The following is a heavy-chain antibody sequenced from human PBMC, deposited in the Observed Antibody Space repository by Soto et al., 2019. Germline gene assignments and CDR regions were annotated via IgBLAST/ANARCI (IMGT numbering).Heavy chain of an antibody. CDR2: ISSSGGST. CDR3: AKEDDGSGSYFRNALDY. D-gene: IGHD3-10*01. CDR1: GFTFSSYS. Sequence: EVQLVESGGGLVKPGGSLRLSCAASGFTFSSYSMNWVRQAPGKGLEWVSSISSSGGSTYYADSVKGRFTISRDNSKNTLFLQMNSLRAEDTAVYYCAKEDDGSGSYFRNALDYWGQGTLVTVSS. V-gene: IGHV3-23*04. J-gene: IGHJ4*02.